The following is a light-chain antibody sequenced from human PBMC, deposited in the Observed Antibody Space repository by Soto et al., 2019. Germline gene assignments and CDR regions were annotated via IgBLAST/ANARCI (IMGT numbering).Light chain of an antibody. V-gene: IGKV1-9*01. CDR1: QAISSY. Sequence: IQLTQSPSSLSASVGDRVTISCRASQAISSYLAWYQQKPGTAPRLLIYAASTLESGVPPRFSGSGSGTDFTLTISSLQPEDFATYYCQQLNSYPRTFGQGTKVEIK. CDR2: AAS. CDR3: QQLNSYPRT. J-gene: IGKJ1*01.